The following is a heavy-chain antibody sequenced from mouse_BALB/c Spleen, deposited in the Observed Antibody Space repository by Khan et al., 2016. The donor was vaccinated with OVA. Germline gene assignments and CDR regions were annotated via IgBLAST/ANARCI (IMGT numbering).Heavy chain of an antibody. CDR1: GFSLTSYA. Sequence: VQLVESGPDLVAPSQSLSITCTVSGFSLTSYAIHWVRQPQGKGLEWLVVIWSDGRTTYNSALKSRLSISKDNSKSQVFLKIDSLQTDDTAMYYCARHQFPLSMDSWGQGTSVTVSS. J-gene: IGHJ4*01. CDR3: ARHQFPLSMDS. CDR2: IWSDGRT. V-gene: IGHV2-6-2*01.